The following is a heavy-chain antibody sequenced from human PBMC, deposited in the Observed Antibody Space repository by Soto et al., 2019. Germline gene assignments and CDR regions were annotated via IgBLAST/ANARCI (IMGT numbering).Heavy chain of an antibody. CDR3: ARSRGRAAAGTSFDY. D-gene: IGHD6-13*01. J-gene: IGHJ4*02. CDR2: IYSGGST. CDR1: GFTVSSNY. Sequence: EVQLVESGGGLVQPGGSLRLSCAASGFTVSSNYMSWVRQAPGKGLEWVSVIYSGGSTYYADSVKGRFTISRDNSKNTLYLQMNSLRAEDTAVYYCARSRGRAAAGTSFDYWGQGTLVTVSS. V-gene: IGHV3-66*01.